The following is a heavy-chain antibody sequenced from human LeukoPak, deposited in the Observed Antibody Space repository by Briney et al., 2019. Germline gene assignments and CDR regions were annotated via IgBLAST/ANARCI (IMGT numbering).Heavy chain of an antibody. CDR1: GYTFTGYY. V-gene: IGHV1-2*02. J-gene: IGHJ4*02. Sequence: ASVKVSCKASGYTFTGYYMHWVRQAPGQGLEWMGWINPNSGGTNYAQKFQGRVTMTRDTSISTAYMELSRLRSDDTAVYYCARGAITIFGVVIIGYYFDYWGQGTLVTVSS. D-gene: IGHD3-3*01. CDR2: INPNSGGT. CDR3: ARGAITIFGVVIIGYYFDY.